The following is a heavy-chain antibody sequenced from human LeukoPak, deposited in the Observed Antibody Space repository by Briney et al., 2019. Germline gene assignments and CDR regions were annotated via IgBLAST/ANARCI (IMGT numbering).Heavy chain of an antibody. CDR3: AKYYDFWSGYYDI. CDR2: FHINGII. J-gene: IGHJ3*02. D-gene: IGHD3-3*01. Sequence: SETLSLTCAVYGGSFSGYYWSWIRQPAGKGLEWIGRFHINGIINYNPSLKSRVTMSVDTSKNLFSLKLSSVTAADTAVYYCAKYYDFWSGYYDIWGQGTMVIVSS. CDR1: GGSFSGYY. V-gene: IGHV4-59*10.